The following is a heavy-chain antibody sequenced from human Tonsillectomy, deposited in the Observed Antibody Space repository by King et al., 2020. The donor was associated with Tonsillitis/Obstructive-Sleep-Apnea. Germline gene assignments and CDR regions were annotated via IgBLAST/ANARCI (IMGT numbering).Heavy chain of an antibody. J-gene: IGHJ5*02. CDR1: GGSISSSSYY. Sequence: LQLQESGPGLVKPSETLSLTCTVSGGSISSSSYYWGWIRQPPGKGLEWIGSIYYSGSTYYNPSLKSRVTISVDTSKNQFSLKLSSVTAADTAVYYCAGRTEGYMGNWFDPWGQGTLVTVSS. V-gene: IGHV4-39*01. CDR3: AGRTEGYMGNWFDP. CDR2: IYYSGST. D-gene: IGHD5-12*01.